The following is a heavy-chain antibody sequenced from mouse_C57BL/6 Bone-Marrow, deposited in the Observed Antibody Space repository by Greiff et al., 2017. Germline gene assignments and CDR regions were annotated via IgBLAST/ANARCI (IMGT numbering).Heavy chain of an antibody. Sequence: VQLQQSGAELARPGASVKLSCKASGYTFTSYGISWVKQRTGQGLEWIGEIYPRSRNTYYNEKFKGKATLTADKSSSTAYMELRSLTSEDSAVYFCARGDDYGAYWGQGTLVTVAA. D-gene: IGHD2-4*01. CDR2: IYPRSRNT. CDR1: GYTFTSYG. CDR3: ARGDDYGAY. V-gene: IGHV1-81*01. J-gene: IGHJ3*01.